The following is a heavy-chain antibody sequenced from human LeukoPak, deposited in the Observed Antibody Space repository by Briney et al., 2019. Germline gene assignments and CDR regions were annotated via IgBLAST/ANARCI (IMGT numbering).Heavy chain of an antibody. J-gene: IGHJ4*02. V-gene: IGHV5-51*01. D-gene: IGHD3-22*01. CDR1: GYSFTSYW. CDR2: IYPGDSDT. Sequence: GESLKTSCKGSGYSFTSYWIGWVRQMPGKGLEWMGIIYPGDSDTRYSPSFQGQVTISADKSISTAYLQWSSLKASDTAMYYCARFGDSSGYYPRQNFDYWGQGTLVTVSS. CDR3: ARFGDSSGYYPRQNFDY.